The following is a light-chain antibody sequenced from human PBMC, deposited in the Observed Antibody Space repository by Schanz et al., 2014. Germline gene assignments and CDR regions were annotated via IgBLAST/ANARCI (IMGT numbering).Light chain of an antibody. V-gene: IGKV1-27*01. Sequence: DIQMTQSPSSLSASVGDRVTITCRANQGISNSVAWYQQKPGKVPKLLIYAASTLQSGVPSRFSGSGSGTDFTLTVSSLQPEDVATYYCQKYNGAPLITFGQGTRLEIK. CDR3: QKYNGAPLIT. J-gene: IGKJ5*01. CDR1: QGISNS. CDR2: AAS.